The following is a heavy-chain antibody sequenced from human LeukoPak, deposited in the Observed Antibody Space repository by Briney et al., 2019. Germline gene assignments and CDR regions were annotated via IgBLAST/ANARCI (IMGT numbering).Heavy chain of an antibody. Sequence: ASVKVSCKSSGYTFTGYYMHWVRQAPGQGLEWMGWINPNSGGTNYAQKFQGRVTMTRDTSISTAYMELSRLRSDDTAVYYCASGYGSGSYLGFDYWGQGTLVTVSS. V-gene: IGHV1-2*02. CDR1: GYTFTGYY. J-gene: IGHJ4*02. CDR3: ASGYGSGSYLGFDY. D-gene: IGHD3-10*01. CDR2: INPNSGGT.